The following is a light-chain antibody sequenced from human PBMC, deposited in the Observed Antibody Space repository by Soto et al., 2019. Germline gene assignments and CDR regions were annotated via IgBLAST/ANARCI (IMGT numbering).Light chain of an antibody. CDR3: HQYGSSPAT. CDR1: QSVSSNY. CDR2: GAS. J-gene: IGKJ1*01. V-gene: IGKV3-20*01. Sequence: EIALTQSPGTLSLSPGERAALSCRSSQSVSSNYLAWYQQKPGQAPRLLIYGASNRATGIPDRFSGSGSGTDFTLTISRLEPEDFAVYYCHQYGSSPATFGQGTKVYIK.